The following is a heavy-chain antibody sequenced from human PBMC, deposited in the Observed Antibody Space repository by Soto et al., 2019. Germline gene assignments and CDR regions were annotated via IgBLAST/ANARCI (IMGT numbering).Heavy chain of an antibody. Sequence: PGGCMRLSCAACGLSLCSYGMHWVRHAPGKGLEWVAVISYDGSNKYYADSVKGRFTISRDNSKNTLYLQMNSLRAEDTAVYYCAKSVIFGVAMGAFGIWGEGTMVSVSS. CDR1: GLSLCSYG. D-gene: IGHD3-3*02. J-gene: IGHJ3*02. CDR3: AKSVIFGVAMGAFGI. V-gene: IGHV3-30*18. CDR2: ISYDGSNK.